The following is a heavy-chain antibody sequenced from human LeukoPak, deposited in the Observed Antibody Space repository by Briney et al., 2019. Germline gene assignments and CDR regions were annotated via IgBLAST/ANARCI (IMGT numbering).Heavy chain of an antibody. J-gene: IGHJ6*03. CDR2: IYYSGST. CDR1: GGSISGSSYY. D-gene: IGHD3-10*01. Sequence: SETLSLTCTVSGGSISGSSYYWGWIRQPPGKGLEWIGNIYYSGSTYYNPSLKSRVTISVDTFKNQFSLKLSSVTAADTAVYYCAREMQDKSLQWIGELKKYYYYYMDVWGKGTTVIVSS. V-gene: IGHV4-39*07. CDR3: AREMQDKSLQWIGELKKYYYYYMDV.